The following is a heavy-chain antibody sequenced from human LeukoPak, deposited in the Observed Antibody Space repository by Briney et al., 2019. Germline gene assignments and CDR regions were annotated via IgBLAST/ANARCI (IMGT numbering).Heavy chain of an antibody. CDR3: AREGAYSWFGELPNFDY. CDR1: GFTFSSYT. V-gene: IGHV3-48*04. J-gene: IGHJ4*02. CDR2: IGTSSTTI. Sequence: GGSLRLSCAASGFTFSSYTMNWVRQPPGKGLEWVSNIGTSSTTIYYADSVKGRFTISRDNAKNTLYLQMNSLRAEDTAVYYCAREGAYSWFGELPNFDYWGQGTLVTVSS. D-gene: IGHD3-10*01.